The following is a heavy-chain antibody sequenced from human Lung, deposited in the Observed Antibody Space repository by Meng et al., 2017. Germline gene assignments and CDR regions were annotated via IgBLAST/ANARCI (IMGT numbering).Heavy chain of an antibody. D-gene: IGHD2-2*01. Sequence: QGELQESGPGLWTPSGPLSLTCGVSGGSISSSNWWSWVRQPPGKGMEWIGEIYHSGGTKYNPSLKSRVTISVDKSKNQFSLKLSSVTAADTAVYYCARGLGEAVVPRTMFDYWGQGTLVTVSS. V-gene: IGHV4-4*02. CDR1: GGSISSSNW. J-gene: IGHJ4*02. CDR3: ARGLGEAVVPRTMFDY. CDR2: IYHSGGT.